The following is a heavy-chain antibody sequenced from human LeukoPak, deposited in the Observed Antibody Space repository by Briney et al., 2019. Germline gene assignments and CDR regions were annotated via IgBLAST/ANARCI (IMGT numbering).Heavy chain of an antibody. CDR3: AKHDCSGGSCSDNY. V-gene: IGHV3-74*01. CDR2: MSGDGSSK. CDR1: GFTFSNYW. D-gene: IGHD2-15*01. Sequence: PGGSLRLSCAASGFTFSNYWMNWVRQVPGKGLMWVSRMSGDGSSKNYADSVKGRFTISRDNSKNTLYLQMNSLRAEDTAVYYCAKHDCSGGSCSDNYWGQGTLVTVSS. J-gene: IGHJ4*02.